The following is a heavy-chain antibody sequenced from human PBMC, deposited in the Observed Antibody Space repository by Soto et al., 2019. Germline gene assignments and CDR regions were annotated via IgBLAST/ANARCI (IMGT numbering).Heavy chain of an antibody. Sequence: QVQLVQSGAEVKKPGSSVKVSCKASGGSFSTYGISWVRQAPGQGLEWMGGFIPVFTTAKYAQKFQGRVSITAEESTYTAYMELSSIRSEDTAVYFYTRDGVDVSRTTVRHGTLDIWGQGTVVTVSS. CDR2: FIPVFTTA. CDR1: GGSFSTYG. D-gene: IGHD4-17*01. V-gene: IGHV1-69*01. CDR3: TRDGVDVSRTTVRHGTLDI. J-gene: IGHJ3*02.